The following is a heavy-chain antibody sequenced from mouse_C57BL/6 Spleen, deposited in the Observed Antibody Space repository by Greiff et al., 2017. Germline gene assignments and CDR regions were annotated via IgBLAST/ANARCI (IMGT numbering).Heavy chain of an antibody. V-gene: IGHV14-2*01. Sequence: DVKLQESGAELVKPGASVKLSCTASGFNIKDYYMHWVKQRTEQGLEWIGRIDPEDGETKYAPKFQGKATITADTSSNTAYLQLSSLTSEDTAVYYCARGTTVVAGDFDYWGQGTTLTVSS. D-gene: IGHD1-1*01. CDR3: ARGTTVVAGDFDY. J-gene: IGHJ2*01. CDR2: IDPEDGET. CDR1: GFNIKDYY.